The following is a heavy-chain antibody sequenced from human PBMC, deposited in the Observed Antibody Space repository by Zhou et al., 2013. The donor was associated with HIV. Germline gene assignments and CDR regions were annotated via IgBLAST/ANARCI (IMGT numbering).Heavy chain of an antibody. D-gene: IGHD2-15*01. J-gene: IGHJ3*02. CDR3: ARVSCGGGSCYSEFAFDI. CDR1: GGTFSSYA. CDR2: IIPIFGAA. Sequence: QVHLVQSGAEVKKPGSSVKVSCKASGGTFSSYAISWVRQAPGQGLEWMGGIIPIFGAANYAQKFQGRVTITTDESTSTAYMELSSLRSEDTAVYYCARVSCGGGSCYSEFAFDIWGQGTMVTVSS. V-gene: IGHV1-69*01.